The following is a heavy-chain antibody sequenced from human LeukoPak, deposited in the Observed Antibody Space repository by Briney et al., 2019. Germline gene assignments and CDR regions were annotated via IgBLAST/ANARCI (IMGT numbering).Heavy chain of an antibody. V-gene: IGHV1-69*01. CDR2: IIPIFGTA. CDR1: GGTFSSYA. CDR3: AGNLQWLRDQNWFDP. Sequence: SVKVSCKASGGTFSSYAISWVRQAPGQGLEWMGGIIPIFGTANYAQKFQGRVTITADESTSTAYMELSSLRSEDTAVYYCAGNLQWLRDQNWFDPWGQGTLVAVSS. D-gene: IGHD6-19*01. J-gene: IGHJ5*02.